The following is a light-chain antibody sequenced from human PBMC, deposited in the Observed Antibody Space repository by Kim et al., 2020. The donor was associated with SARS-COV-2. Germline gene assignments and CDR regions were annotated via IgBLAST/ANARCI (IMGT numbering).Light chain of an antibody. Sequence: AIQMTQSSSSLSASVGDRTTITXRXXQGISNDLGWYQQKPGKAPKLLIYGAHSLQSGVPSRFSGSGSGTDFTLTISSLQPEDFATYYXLXDYSYPXTLXQGXXL. CDR3: LXDYSYPXT. V-gene: IGKV1-6*02. J-gene: IGKJ2*01. CDR1: QGISND. CDR2: GAH.